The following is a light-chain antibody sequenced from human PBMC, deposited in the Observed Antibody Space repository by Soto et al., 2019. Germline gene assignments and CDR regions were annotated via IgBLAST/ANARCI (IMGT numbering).Light chain of an antibody. J-gene: IGKJ4*01. Sequence: DIQLTQSPSFLSASVGDRVTVTCRASQGFSNHLAWYQQKPGKAPKLLIYAASTLQSGVPSRFSGSGSGTEFTLTISSLQPEDFATYYCLQLGTYPLTFGGGTKVEIK. CDR3: LQLGTYPLT. CDR1: QGFSNH. V-gene: IGKV1-9*01. CDR2: AAS.